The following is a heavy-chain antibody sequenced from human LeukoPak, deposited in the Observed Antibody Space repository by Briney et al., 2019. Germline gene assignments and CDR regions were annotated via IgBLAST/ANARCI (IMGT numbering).Heavy chain of an antibody. V-gene: IGHV3-23*01. CDR1: GFTFSSYA. CDR2: ISGSGGST. D-gene: IGHD3-10*01. CDR3: ARHYGSGTYYNYFEY. Sequence: GGSLRLSCAASGFTFSSYAMSWVRQAPGKGLEWVSSISGSGGSTYYADSVTGRFTISRDNSKNTLYLQMHSLRAEDTTVYYCARHYGSGTYYNYFEYWGQGTLVTVSS. J-gene: IGHJ4*02.